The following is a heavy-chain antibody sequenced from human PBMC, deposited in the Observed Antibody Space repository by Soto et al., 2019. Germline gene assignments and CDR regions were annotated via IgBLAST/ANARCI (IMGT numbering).Heavy chain of an antibody. CDR3: ARGFSSSPDTIYYYYYGMDV. CDR1: GYSFTSYW. D-gene: IGHD6-6*01. CDR2: IDPSDSYT. J-gene: IGHJ6*02. V-gene: IGHV5-10-1*01. Sequence: GESLKISCKGSGYSFTSYWISWVRQMPGTGLEWMGRIDPSDSYTHYSPSFQGHVTISADKSISTAYLQWSSLKASDTAMYYCARGFSSSPDTIYYYYYGMDVWGQGTTVTVSS.